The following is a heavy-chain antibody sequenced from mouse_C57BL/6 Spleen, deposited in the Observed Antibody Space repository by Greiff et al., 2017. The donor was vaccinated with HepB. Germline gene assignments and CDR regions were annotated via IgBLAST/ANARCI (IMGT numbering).Heavy chain of an antibody. V-gene: IGHV1-53*01. CDR1: GYTFTSYW. Sequence: QVQLQKPGTELVKPGASVKLSCKASGYTFTSYWMHWVKQRPGQGLEWIGNINPSNGGTNYNEKFKSKATLTVDKSSSTAYMQLSSLTSEDSAVYYCAREGTTVVAEWFAYWGQGTLVTVSA. J-gene: IGHJ3*01. CDR2: INPSNGGT. CDR3: AREGTTVVAEWFAY. D-gene: IGHD1-1*01.